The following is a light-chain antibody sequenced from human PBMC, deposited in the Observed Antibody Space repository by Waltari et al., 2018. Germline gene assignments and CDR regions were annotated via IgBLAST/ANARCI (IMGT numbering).Light chain of an antibody. CDR3: QQYYSTHCT. V-gene: IGKV4-1*01. J-gene: IGKJ3*01. Sequence: DIVMTQFPASLAVSLGARALIHPKSSRSVLFDSNDKNYLAWYQWKPGQPLKLPIYWASTRESGVPDRFSGSGSGTDFTLTISSLQAEDVAVYYCQQYYSTHCTFGSGTKVDIK. CDR2: WAS. CDR1: RSVLFDSNDKNY.